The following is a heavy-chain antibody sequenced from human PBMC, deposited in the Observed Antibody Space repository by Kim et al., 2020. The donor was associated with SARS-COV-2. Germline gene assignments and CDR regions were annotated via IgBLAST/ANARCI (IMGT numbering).Heavy chain of an antibody. V-gene: IGHV4-39*01. Sequence: SETLSLTCPVSGVSISRTSSYWTRIRQPPGEGLEWLAPTDFNGATYYNPSLTGRVSISIDASKNQFYLRLNSVTASDTDLYYYERRNYPYYFDSWGQG. J-gene: IGHJ4*02. CDR2: TDFNGAT. CDR3: ERRNYPYYFDS. CDR1: GVSISRTSSY. D-gene: IGHD4-4*01.